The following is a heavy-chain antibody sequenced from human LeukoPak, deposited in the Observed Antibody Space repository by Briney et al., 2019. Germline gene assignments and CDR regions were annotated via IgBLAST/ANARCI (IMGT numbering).Heavy chain of an antibody. CDR2: MNPNSGNT. D-gene: IGHD3-9*01. V-gene: IGHV1-8*01. CDR3: AREVGDILTGYSSHPYWYFDL. CDR1: GYTLTELS. J-gene: IGHJ2*01. Sequence: ASVKVSCKVSGYTLTELSMHWVRQAPGQGLEWMGWMNPNSGNTGYAQKFQGRVTMTRNTSISTAYMELSSLRSEDTAVYYCAREVGDILTGYSSHPYWYFDLWGRGTLVTVSS.